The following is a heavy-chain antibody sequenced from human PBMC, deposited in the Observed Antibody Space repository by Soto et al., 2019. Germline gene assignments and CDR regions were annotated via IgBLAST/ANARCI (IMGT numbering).Heavy chain of an antibody. Sequence: SETLSLTCTVSGGSVSSGSYYWSWIRQPPGKGLEWIGYIYYSGSTNYNPSLKSRVTISVDTSKNQFSLKLSSVTAADTAVYYCARDAAGYSSDWYYFDYWGQGTLVTVSS. CDR2: IYYSGST. CDR3: ARDAAGYSSDWYYFDY. D-gene: IGHD6-19*01. J-gene: IGHJ4*02. V-gene: IGHV4-61*01. CDR1: GGSVSSGSYY.